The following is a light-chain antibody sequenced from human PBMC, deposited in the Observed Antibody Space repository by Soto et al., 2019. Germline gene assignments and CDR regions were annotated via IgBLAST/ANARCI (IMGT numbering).Light chain of an antibody. CDR1: QSVSSY. CDR2: GAS. J-gene: IGKJ1*01. Sequence: EIVLTQSPGSLSLSPGERATLSCRASQSVSSYLAWYQQKPGQAPRRLISGASSRATGFPDSFSGSGSGTDFSLTISRLEPEDSAVYYCQQYSSPPRTCGQGPKVEIK. V-gene: IGKV3-20*01. CDR3: QQYSSPPRT.